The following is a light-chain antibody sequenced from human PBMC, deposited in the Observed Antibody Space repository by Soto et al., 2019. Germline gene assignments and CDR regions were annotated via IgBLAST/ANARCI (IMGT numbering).Light chain of an antibody. J-gene: IGLJ3*02. CDR3: SSYTSSSTGV. CDR2: DVS. CDR1: SSDVGGYNY. V-gene: IGLV2-14*01. Sequence: QSVLTQPASGSGSPGQSITISCTGTSSDVGGYNYVSWYQQHPGKAPKLMIYDVSNRPSGVSNRFSGSKSGNTASLTISGLQAECEADYYCSSYTSSSTGVFGGGTKLTVL.